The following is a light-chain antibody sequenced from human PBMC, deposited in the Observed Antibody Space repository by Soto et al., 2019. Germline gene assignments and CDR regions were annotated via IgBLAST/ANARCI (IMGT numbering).Light chain of an antibody. J-gene: IGKJ3*01. V-gene: IGKV1-27*01. CDR1: QGISNY. CDR2: AAS. Sequence: EIQMARSPSSLSASVGDRVTITCRASQGISNYIAWYQQKPGKAPKLLIYAASTLQSGVPSRFSGSGSGTDFTLTINSLQPEDGATYSCQKYSSVPLFGPGTKMDIK. CDR3: QKYSSVPL.